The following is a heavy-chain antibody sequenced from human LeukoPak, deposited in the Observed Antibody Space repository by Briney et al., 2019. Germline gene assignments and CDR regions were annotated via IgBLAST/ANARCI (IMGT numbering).Heavy chain of an antibody. CDR1: GFTFGHYA. CDR3: AKDGRKAAGYFDL. D-gene: IGHD2-15*01. Sequence: GGSLRLSCTASGFTFGHYAMHWVRHVPGKGLEWISVISGDGDNIDYTDSVKGRFSLSRDNNKNSLYLQMSGLTIEDTALFYCAKDGRKAAGYFDLWGRGTAVTVSS. CDR2: ISGDGDNI. V-gene: IGHV3-43*02. J-gene: IGHJ2*01.